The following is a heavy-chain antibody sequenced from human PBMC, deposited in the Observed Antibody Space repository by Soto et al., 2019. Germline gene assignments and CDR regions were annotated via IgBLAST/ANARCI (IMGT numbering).Heavy chain of an antibody. D-gene: IGHD5-18*01. Sequence: GVSLRLSCAASGFTFSSYAMHWVRQAPGKGLEWVAVISYDGSNKYYADSVKGRFTISRDNSKNTLYLQMNSLRAEDTAVYYCARDRKLQLWPLGYYGMDVWGQGTTVTVSS. J-gene: IGHJ6*02. CDR1: GFTFSSYA. CDR3: ARDRKLQLWPLGYYGMDV. CDR2: ISYDGSNK. V-gene: IGHV3-30-3*01.